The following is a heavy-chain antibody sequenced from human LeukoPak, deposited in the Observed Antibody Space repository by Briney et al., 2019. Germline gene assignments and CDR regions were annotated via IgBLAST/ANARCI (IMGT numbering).Heavy chain of an antibody. D-gene: IGHD2-15*01. Sequence: GGSLRLSCAASGFIFSSYAMNWVRQAPGKGLECISAISGSGDSTYYADSVKGRFTISRDNSKNTLYLQMNSLSAEDTDVYYCARYVSGQYFDIWGRGTLVTVSS. CDR2: ISGSGDST. CDR3: ARYVSGQYFDI. CDR1: GFIFSSYA. V-gene: IGHV3-23*01. J-gene: IGHJ2*01.